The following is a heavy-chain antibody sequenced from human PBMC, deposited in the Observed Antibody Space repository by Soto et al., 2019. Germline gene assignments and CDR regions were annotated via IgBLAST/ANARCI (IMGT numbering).Heavy chain of an antibody. J-gene: IGHJ5*02. CDR1: GGSISSYY. D-gene: IGHD3-3*01. CDR2: IYYSGST. V-gene: IGHV4-59*08. Sequence: PSETLSLTCTVSGGSISSYYWSWIRQPPGKGLEWIGYIYYSGSTNYNPSLKSRVTISVDTSKNQFSLKLSSVTAADTAVYYCARQTTYYDFWSGYQTNWFDPWGQGTLVTVSS. CDR3: ARQTTYYDFWSGYQTNWFDP.